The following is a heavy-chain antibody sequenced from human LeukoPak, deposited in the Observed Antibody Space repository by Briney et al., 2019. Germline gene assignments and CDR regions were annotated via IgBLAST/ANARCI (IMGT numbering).Heavy chain of an antibody. CDR3: VHLSGSYRLDAFDI. CDR2: MNPNSGNT. CDR1: GYTFTSYG. J-gene: IGHJ3*02. V-gene: IGHV1-8*02. D-gene: IGHD1-26*01. Sequence: ASVKVSCKASGYTFTSYGISWVRQATGQGLEWMGWMNPNSGNTGYAQKFQGRVTMTRNTSTSTAYMELSRLRSEDTAVYYCVHLSGSYRLDAFDIWGQGTMVTVSS.